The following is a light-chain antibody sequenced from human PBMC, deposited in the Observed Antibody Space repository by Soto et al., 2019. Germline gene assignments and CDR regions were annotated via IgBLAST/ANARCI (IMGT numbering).Light chain of an antibody. CDR1: SSDVGFYNY. CDR3: SSYAGSSNV. J-gene: IGLJ1*01. CDR2: EVN. V-gene: IGLV2-8*01. Sequence: QSALTQPASVSGSPGQSITISCSGTSSDVGFYNYVSWYQQHPGKAPKLMIYEVNKRPSGVPDRFSGSKSGNTASLTVSGLQAEDEADYCSSYAGSSNVFGTGTKLTVL.